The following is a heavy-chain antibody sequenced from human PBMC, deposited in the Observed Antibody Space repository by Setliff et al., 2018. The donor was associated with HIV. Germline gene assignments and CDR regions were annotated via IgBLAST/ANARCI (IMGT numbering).Heavy chain of an antibody. CDR3: AKEGNSVDNWLDP. Sequence: SETLSLTCTVSGDPIFIGGYYWSWIRQHPGGGLEWVGYIYHTGKTYYNPSLQSRIIMSLDMSQNQFSLKLSSVTAADTAVYYCAKEGNSVDNWLDPWGPGTLVTV. CDR2: IYHTGKT. J-gene: IGHJ5*02. CDR1: GDPIFIGGYY. V-gene: IGHV4-31*03. D-gene: IGHD1-26*01.